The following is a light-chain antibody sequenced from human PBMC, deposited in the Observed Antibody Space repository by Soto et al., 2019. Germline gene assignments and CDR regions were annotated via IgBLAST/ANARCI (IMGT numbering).Light chain of an antibody. J-gene: IGKJ2*01. V-gene: IGKV1-6*01. CDR2: AAS. CDR3: LQDNSYPYT. CDR1: QGIRNG. Sequence: AIQMTQSPSSLSASVGDRVTITCRASQGIRNGLGWYQQKPGKAPKLLIYAASNLQSGVPSRFSGSGYGTDFTLTISSLQPEDFATYYCLQDNSYPYTFGQGTRLEIK.